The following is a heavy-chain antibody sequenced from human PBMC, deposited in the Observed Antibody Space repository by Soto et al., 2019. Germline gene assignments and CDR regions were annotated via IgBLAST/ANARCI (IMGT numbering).Heavy chain of an antibody. J-gene: IGHJ6*02. CDR1: GFTFSSYA. D-gene: IGHD3-10*01. CDR2: ISGSGGRT. Sequence: PGGSLRLSCEASGFTFSSYAMSWLRQAPGKGLEWVSAISGSGGRTYYADSVKGRFTISIDNSKNTLYLQMNSLRAEDTAVYYCAKTHYGSGSYYNYYYHGTDVWGQGTTVTVSS. V-gene: IGHV3-23*01. CDR3: AKTHYGSGSYYNYYYHGTDV.